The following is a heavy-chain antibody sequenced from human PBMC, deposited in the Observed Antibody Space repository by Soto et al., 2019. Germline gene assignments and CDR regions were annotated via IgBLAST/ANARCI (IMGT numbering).Heavy chain of an antibody. V-gene: IGHV4-34*01. D-gene: IGHD6-25*01. CDR1: GGSFSGYY. Sequence: QVQLQQWGAGLLKPSETLSLTCAVYGGSFSGYYWSWIRQPPGKGLEWIGEINHSGSTNYNPSLKARVPIPVATSKNRFPLKRGLVPARDPVVYSCARGRRYSSGWYHSWGQGPLVPAPS. CDR3: ARGRRYSSGWYHS. CDR2: INHSGST. J-gene: IGHJ5*01.